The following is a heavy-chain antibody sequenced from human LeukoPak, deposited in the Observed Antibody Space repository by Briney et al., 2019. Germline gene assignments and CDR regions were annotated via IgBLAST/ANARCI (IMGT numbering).Heavy chain of an antibody. CDR1: GFTFSNDW. V-gene: IGHV3-7*01. CDR2: INKDGSKK. CDR3: ARDTSPSSSSSYFDAFDM. J-gene: IGHJ3*02. Sequence: GGSLRLSCASSGFTFSNDWMTWVRQAQGKGLEWVANINKDGSKKNYGDSVKGRFTISRDNSKNSLFLQINSLRAEDTAIYYCARDTSPSSSSSYFDAFDMWGQGTMVTVSS. D-gene: IGHD6-19*01.